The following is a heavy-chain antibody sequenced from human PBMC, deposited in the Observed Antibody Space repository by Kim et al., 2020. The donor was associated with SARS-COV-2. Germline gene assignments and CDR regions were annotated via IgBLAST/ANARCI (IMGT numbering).Heavy chain of an antibody. CDR2: IYYSGST. V-gene: IGHV4-59*08. CDR3: ARTAYYYDSSGYYENWFDP. D-gene: IGHD3-22*01. J-gene: IGHJ5*02. Sequence: SETLSLTCTVSGGSISSYYWSWIRQPPGKGLEWIGYIYYSGSTNYNPSLKSRVTISVDTSKNQFSLKLSSVTAADTAVYYCARTAYYYDSSGYYENWFDPWGQGTLVTVSS. CDR1: GGSISSYY.